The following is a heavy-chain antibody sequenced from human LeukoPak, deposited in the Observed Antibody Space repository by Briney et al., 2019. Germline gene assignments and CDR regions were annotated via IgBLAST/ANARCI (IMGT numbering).Heavy chain of an antibody. J-gene: IGHJ4*02. CDR3: ARSSSGWLFDF. CDR1: GFTFSSYT. V-gene: IGHV3-21*01. D-gene: IGHD6-19*01. CDR2: ISSSNSI. Sequence: GGSLRLSCAASGFTFSSYTMNWVRQAPGKGLEWVSYISSSNSIYYADSVKGRFTISRDDAKNSLYLQMNSLRAEDTAVYYCARSSSGWLFDFWGQGTLVTVSS.